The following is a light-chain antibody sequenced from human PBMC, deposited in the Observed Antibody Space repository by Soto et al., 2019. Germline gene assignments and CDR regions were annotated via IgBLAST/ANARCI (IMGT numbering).Light chain of an antibody. V-gene: IGLV2-8*01. CDR2: EVN. CDR3: SSYAGSSNV. J-gene: IGLJ1*01. Sequence: QSVPTQPPSASGSPGQSVAISCTGTSSDVGGYNYVSWYQQHPGKAPKLMIYEVNKRPSGVPDRFSGSKSGNTASLTVSGLQAEDEADYYCSSYAGSSNVFGTGTQLTVL. CDR1: SSDVGGYNY.